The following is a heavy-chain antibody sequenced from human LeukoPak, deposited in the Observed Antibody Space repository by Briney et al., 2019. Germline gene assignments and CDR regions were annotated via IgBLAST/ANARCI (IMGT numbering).Heavy chain of an antibody. CDR2: INHSGST. CDR3: ARHALWFGECIDY. V-gene: IGHV4-34*01. Sequence: PSETLSLTCAVYGVSFSGYYWSWIRHPPGKGLEWIGEINHSGSTNYNPSLKSRVTILVDTSKNQFSLKLSSVAAADTAVYYCARHALWFGECIDYWGQGTLVTVSS. J-gene: IGHJ4*02. CDR1: GVSFSGYY. D-gene: IGHD3-10*01.